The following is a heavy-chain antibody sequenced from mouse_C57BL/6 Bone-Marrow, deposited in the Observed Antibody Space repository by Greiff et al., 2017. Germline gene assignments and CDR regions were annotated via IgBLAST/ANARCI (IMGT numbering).Heavy chain of an antibody. V-gene: IGHV3-6*01. CDR3: AREGAYYSNYDY. CDR2: ISYDGSN. CDR1: GYSITSGYY. D-gene: IGHD2-5*01. Sequence: EVKLQESGPGLVKPSQSLSLTCSVTGYSITSGYYWNWIRQFPGNKLEWMGYISYDGSNNYNPSLKNRISITRDTSNNQFFLKLNSVTTEDTATYYCAREGAYYSNYDYWGQGTTLTVSS. J-gene: IGHJ2*01.